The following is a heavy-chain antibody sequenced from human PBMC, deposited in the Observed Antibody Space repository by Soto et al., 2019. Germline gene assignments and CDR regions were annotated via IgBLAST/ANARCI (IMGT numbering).Heavy chain of an antibody. CDR3: ARGSTSTTVTTSDY. CDR2: MNPNSGNT. D-gene: IGHD4-17*01. Sequence: ASVKVSCKASGYTFTSYDINWVRQATGQGLEWMGWMNPNSGNTGYAQKFQGRVTMTRNTSISTAYMELSSLRSEDTAVYYCARGSTSTTVTTSDYWGQGTLVTVSS. CDR1: GYTFTSYD. J-gene: IGHJ4*02. V-gene: IGHV1-8*01.